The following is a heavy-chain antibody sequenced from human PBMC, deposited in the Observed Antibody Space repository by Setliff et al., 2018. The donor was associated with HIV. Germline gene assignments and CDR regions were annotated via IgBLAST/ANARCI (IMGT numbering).Heavy chain of an antibody. D-gene: IGHD3-22*01. V-gene: IGHV3-48*01. J-gene: IGHJ5*02. CDR2: ISSSSSTI. CDR3: AKERNPYYYDSSGYSWFDP. CDR1: GFTFSSYS. Sequence: GESLKISCAASGFTFSSYSMNWVRQAPGKGLEWVSYISSSSSTIYYADSVKGRFTISRDNAKGSLYLQMNSLRAEDTAVYYCAKERNPYYYDSSGYSWFDPWGQGTLVTVSS.